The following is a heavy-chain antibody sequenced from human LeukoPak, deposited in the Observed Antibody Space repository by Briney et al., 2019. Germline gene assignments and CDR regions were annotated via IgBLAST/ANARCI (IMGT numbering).Heavy chain of an antibody. J-gene: IGHJ6*03. CDR2: IYSGGDT. Sequence: HPGGSLRLSCAASGFTVESKRMSWVRQAPGKGLEWVSTIYSGGDTYYADSVKGRFTISRDNSKNTLYLQMNSLRAEDTAVYYCATAGEGYMDVWGKGTTVTVSS. CDR3: ATAGEGYMDV. CDR1: GFTVESKR. V-gene: IGHV3-53*01. D-gene: IGHD1-14*01.